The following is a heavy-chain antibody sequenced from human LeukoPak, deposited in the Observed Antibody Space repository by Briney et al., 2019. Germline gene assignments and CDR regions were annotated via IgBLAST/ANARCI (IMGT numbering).Heavy chain of an antibody. CDR3: ARYLRGCSGGSCYVY. CDR1: GGTLSSYA. Sequence: ASVKVSCKASGGTLSSYAISWVRQAPGQGLEWMGRIIPIFGTANYAQKFQGRVTITADESTSTAYMELSSLRSEDTAVYYCARYLRGCSGGSCYVYWGQGTLVTVSS. J-gene: IGHJ4*02. CDR2: IIPIFGTA. D-gene: IGHD2-15*01. V-gene: IGHV1-69*13.